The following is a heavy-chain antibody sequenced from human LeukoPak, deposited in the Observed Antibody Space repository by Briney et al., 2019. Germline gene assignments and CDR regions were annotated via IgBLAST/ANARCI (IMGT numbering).Heavy chain of an antibody. D-gene: IGHD3-3*01. J-gene: IGHJ4*02. CDR1: GGSISSYY. CDR3: ARDRRITIFGVVRTSMIDY. CDR2: IYYSGST. Sequence: PSETLSLTCTVSGGSISSYYWSWIRQHPGKGLEWIGYIYYSGSTYYNPSLKSRVTISVDTSKNQFSLKLSSVTAADTAVYYCARDRRITIFGVVRTSMIDYWGQGTLVTVSS. V-gene: IGHV4-59*06.